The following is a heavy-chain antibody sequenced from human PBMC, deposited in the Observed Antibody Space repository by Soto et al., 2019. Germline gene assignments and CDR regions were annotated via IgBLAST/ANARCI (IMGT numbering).Heavy chain of an antibody. CDR3: AKDRSGWSDY. V-gene: IGHV3-9*01. CDR1: GFTFDDYA. D-gene: IGHD6-19*01. J-gene: IGHJ4*02. Sequence: GGSLRLSCAASGFTFDDYAMHWVRQAPGKGLEWVSGISWNSGSIGYADSVKGRFTISRDNAKNSLYLQMNSLRAEDTALYYCAKDRSGWSDYWGQGTLVTVSS. CDR2: ISWNSGSI.